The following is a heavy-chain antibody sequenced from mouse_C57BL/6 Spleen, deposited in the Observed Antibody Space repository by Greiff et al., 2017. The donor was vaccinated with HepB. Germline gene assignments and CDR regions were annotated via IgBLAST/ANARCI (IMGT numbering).Heavy chain of an antibody. CDR1: GYTFTSYW. V-gene: IGHV1-55*01. CDR3: ARVSYYSNWGFAY. D-gene: IGHD2-5*01. Sequence: QVQLQQSGAELVKPGASVKMSCKASGYTFTSYWITWVKQRPGQGLEWIGDIYPGSGSTNYNEKFKSKATLTVDTSSSTAYMQLSSLTSEDSAVYYCARVSYYSNWGFAYWGQGTLVTVSA. CDR2: IYPGSGST. J-gene: IGHJ3*01.